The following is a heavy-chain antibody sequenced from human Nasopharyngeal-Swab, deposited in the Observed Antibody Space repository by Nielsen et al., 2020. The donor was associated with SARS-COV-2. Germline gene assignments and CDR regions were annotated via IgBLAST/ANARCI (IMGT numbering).Heavy chain of an antibody. Sequence: LSLTCAASGFTFSRYWMHWVRQAPGKGLVWVSRINSDGSSTRYADSVKGRFTISRDNSKNTLYLQMNSLRAEDTAVYYCARGQYTHQNYYYYGMDVWGQGTTVTVSS. V-gene: IGHV3-74*01. J-gene: IGHJ6*02. CDR1: GFTFSRYW. D-gene: IGHD2-2*02. CDR3: ARGQYTHQNYYYYGMDV. CDR2: INSDGSST.